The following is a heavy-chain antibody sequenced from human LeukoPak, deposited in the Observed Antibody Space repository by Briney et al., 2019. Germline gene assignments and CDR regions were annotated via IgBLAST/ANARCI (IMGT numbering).Heavy chain of an antibody. CDR3: AKDEGTVGATTPFDY. Sequence: GGSLRLSCAASGFAFSSYAMSWVRQAPGKGLEWVSAISGSGGSTYYADSVKGRFTISRDNSKNTLYLQMNSLRAEDTAVYYCAKDEGTVGATTPFDYWGQGTLVTVSS. D-gene: IGHD1-26*01. CDR2: ISGSGGST. J-gene: IGHJ4*02. CDR1: GFAFSSYA. V-gene: IGHV3-23*01.